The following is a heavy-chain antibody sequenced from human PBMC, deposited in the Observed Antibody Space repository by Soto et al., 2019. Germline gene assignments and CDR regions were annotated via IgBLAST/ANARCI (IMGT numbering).Heavy chain of an antibody. CDR2: IRSKANSYAT. Sequence: EVQLVESGGGLVQPGGSLKLSCAASGFTFSGSAMHWVRQASGKGLEWVGRIRSKANSYATAYAASVKGRFTISRDDSKNTAYLQMNSLKTEDTAVYYCTRRPDTAMVLDYSGQGTLVTVSS. CDR3: TRRPDTAMVLDY. D-gene: IGHD5-18*01. J-gene: IGHJ4*02. V-gene: IGHV3-73*02. CDR1: GFTFSGSA.